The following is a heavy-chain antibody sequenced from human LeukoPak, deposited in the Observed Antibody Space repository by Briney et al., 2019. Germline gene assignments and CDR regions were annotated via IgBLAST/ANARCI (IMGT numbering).Heavy chain of an antibody. J-gene: IGHJ3*02. CDR2: IYYSGST. D-gene: IGHD6-19*01. CDR3: ARDDVLGYSSGWYRGLGAFDI. CDR1: GGSISSYY. Sequence: SETLSLTCTVSGGSISSYYWSWIRQPPGKGLEWIGYIYYSGSTNYNPSLKSRVTISADTSKNQFSLKLSSVTAADTAVYYCARDDVLGYSSGWYRGLGAFDIWGQGTMVTVSS. V-gene: IGHV4-59*01.